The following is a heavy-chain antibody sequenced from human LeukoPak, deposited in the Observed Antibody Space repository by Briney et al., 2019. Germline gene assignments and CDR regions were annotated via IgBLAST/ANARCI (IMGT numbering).Heavy chain of an antibody. J-gene: IGHJ4*02. CDR2: IRYDGSNK. V-gene: IGHV3-30*02. D-gene: IGHD5-12*01. CDR1: GFTFSTYA. Sequence: GGSLRLSCAASGFTFSTYAMNWVRQAPGKGLDWVAFIRYDGSNKYYADSVKGRFTISRDNSKNTLYLQMNSLRAEDTAVYYCARGPSGYHNTGGQGTLVTVSS. CDR3: ARGPSGYHNT.